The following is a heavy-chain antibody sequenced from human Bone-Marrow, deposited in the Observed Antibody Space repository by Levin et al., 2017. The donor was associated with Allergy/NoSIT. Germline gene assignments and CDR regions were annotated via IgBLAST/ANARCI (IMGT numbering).Heavy chain of an antibody. Sequence: GGSLRLSCAASGFTFDDFAIHWIRQVPGKGLEWVSGINWNSNTIAYADSVKGRFSISRDNAKSSLYLQMSSLKVEDTALYYCAKDIYPAPDYDFWSGSIGGYFDCWGQGILVTVSS. CDR2: INWNSNTI. CDR3: AKDIYPAPDYDFWSGSIGGYFDC. CDR1: GFTFDDFA. J-gene: IGHJ4*02. V-gene: IGHV3-9*01. D-gene: IGHD3-3*01.